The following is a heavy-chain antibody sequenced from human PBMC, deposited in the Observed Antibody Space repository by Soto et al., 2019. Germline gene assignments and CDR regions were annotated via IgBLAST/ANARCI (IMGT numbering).Heavy chain of an antibody. CDR1: GYICTSYY. V-gene: IGHV1-46*01. CDR2: INPTGGST. CDR3: ERGTYSYDH. Sequence: QVQLVHSGAEVKKPGASVKVSCKASGYICTSYYMHWVRQAPGQGLEWMGIINPTGGSTSYAQKFQGRVTMTRDTSTSTVSMELSSLRSEDTALYYCERGTYSYDHWGQGTLVTVSS. J-gene: IGHJ4*02.